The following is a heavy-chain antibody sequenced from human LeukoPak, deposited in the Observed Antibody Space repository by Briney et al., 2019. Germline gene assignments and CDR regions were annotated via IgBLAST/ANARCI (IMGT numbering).Heavy chain of an antibody. J-gene: IGHJ5*02. CDR1: GFTFSSYW. V-gene: IGHV3-23*01. D-gene: IGHD2-15*01. Sequence: GGSLRLSCAASGFTFSSYWMSWVRQAPGKGLEWVSAISGSGGSTYYADSVKGRFTISRDNSKNTLYLQMNSLRAEDTAVYYCAKHIVVVVAATQDWFDPWGQGTLVTVSS. CDR3: AKHIVVVVAATQDWFDP. CDR2: ISGSGGST.